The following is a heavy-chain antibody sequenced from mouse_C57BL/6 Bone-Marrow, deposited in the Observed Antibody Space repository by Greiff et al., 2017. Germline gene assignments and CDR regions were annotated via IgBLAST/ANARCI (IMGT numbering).Heavy chain of an antibody. CDR3: ARRGGLLPLAY. V-gene: IGHV1-64*01. J-gene: IGHJ3*01. Sequence: FHLQQPGAELVKPGASVKLSCKASGYPFPSYWMPWVKQRPGQGLEWIGMIHPNSGSPTYNEKFKSKDTLPVDKSSSPAYLKPSSLTSEDSAVYYCARRGGLLPLAYWGQGTLVTVSA. CDR1: GYPFPSYW. D-gene: IGHD2-3*01. CDR2: IHPNSGSP.